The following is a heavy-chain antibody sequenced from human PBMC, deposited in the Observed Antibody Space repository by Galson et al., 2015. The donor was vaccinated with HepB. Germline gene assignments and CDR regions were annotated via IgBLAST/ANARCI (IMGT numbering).Heavy chain of an antibody. CDR1: GNTFTSYA. D-gene: IGHD3-10*01. Sequence: SVKVSCKASGNTFTSYAMHWVRQAPGQRLEWMGWINAGNGNTQYSQKFQGRVTITTDTSASTAYMELSNLRSEDTAVYYCARADVSPWFGALFHWGPVTLVTVSS. CDR3: ARADVSPWFGALFH. CDR2: INAGNGNT. V-gene: IGHV1-3*01. J-gene: IGHJ4*02.